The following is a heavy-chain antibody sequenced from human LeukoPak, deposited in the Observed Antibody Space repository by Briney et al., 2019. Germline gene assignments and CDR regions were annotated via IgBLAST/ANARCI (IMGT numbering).Heavy chain of an antibody. CDR2: MSNDGSYK. J-gene: IGHJ4*02. CDR3: ARGDDFGSSSAWYVEY. CDR1: GFTFSSYG. V-gene: IGHV3-30*04. Sequence: GRSLRLSCAASGFTFSSYGMHWVRQAPDKGLEWVAVMSNDGSYKGYADSVKGRFTISRDNSKNTLYLQMNSLRAEDTAMYFCARGDDFGSSSAWYVEYWSQGILVTVSS. D-gene: IGHD6-19*01.